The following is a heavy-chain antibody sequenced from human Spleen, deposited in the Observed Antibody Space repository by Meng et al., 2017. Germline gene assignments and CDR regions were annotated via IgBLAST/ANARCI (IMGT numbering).Heavy chain of an antibody. J-gene: IGHJ4*02. V-gene: IGHV4-59*08. CDR1: GGSISSYY. Sequence: QVQLQESGPGLVKPSETLSLTCTVSGGSISSYYWSWIRQPPGKGLEWIGYIYYSGSTNYNPSLKSRVTISVDTSKNQFSLNLSSVTAADTAVYYCARLAGDGADFAYWGQGTLVTVSS. CDR2: IYYSGST. D-gene: IGHD2-21*02. CDR3: ARLAGDGADFAY.